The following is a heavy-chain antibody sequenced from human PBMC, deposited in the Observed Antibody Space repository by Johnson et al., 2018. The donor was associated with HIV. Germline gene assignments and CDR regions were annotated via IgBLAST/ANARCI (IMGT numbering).Heavy chain of an antibody. CDR1: GFTFSNYA. CDR2: ISFDGNNK. D-gene: IGHD1-14*01. J-gene: IGHJ3*02. V-gene: IGHV3-30*04. CDR3: ARPGRTSGDAFDT. Sequence: QVQLVESGGGVVQTGMSLRLSCVGSGFTFSNYALHWVRQAPGKGLEWVALISFDGNNKFYGDSVRGRFSISRDNSRNTLYLQMGRRRHEETGVYFCARPGRTSGDAFDTWGQGTTVNVSS.